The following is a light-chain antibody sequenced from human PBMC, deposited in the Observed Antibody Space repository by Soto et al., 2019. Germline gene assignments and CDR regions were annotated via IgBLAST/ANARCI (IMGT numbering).Light chain of an antibody. CDR1: SSDIGASNY. J-gene: IGLJ1*01. CDR2: EVT. CDR3: SSYTRSSILLVK. V-gene: IGLV2-14*01. Sequence: QSVLAQPASVSGSPGQSITLSCTGTSSDIGASNYVSWYQQHPGKAPKLVIYEVTKRPSGVSDRFFGPKSGSTASLTISGLQPDDEALYYCSSYTRSSILLVKFGAGTKVTVL.